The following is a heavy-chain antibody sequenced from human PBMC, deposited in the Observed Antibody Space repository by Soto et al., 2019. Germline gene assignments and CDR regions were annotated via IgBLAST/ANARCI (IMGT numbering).Heavy chain of an antibody. CDR3: ARTGGSTLRDYYYGMDV. CDR2: MNPNSGNT. CDR1: GYTFTSYD. J-gene: IGHJ6*02. Sequence: QVQLVQSGAEVKKPGASVKDSCKASGYTFTSYDINWVRQATGQGLEWMGWMNPNSGNTGYAQKFQGRVTMTRNTSISTAYMELSSLRSEDTAVYYCARTGGSTLRDYYYGMDVWGQGTTVTVSS. V-gene: IGHV1-8*01. D-gene: IGHD1-26*01.